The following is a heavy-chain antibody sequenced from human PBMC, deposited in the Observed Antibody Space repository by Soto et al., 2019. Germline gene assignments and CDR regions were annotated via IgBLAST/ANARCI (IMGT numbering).Heavy chain of an antibody. V-gene: IGHV1-69*13. CDR2: IIPIFGTA. CDR3: AFHYDSSGYYYPATWGAFDI. Sequence: SVKVSCKASGDTFSSYAISWVRQAPGQGLEWMGGIIPIFGTANYAQKFQGRVTITADESTSTAYMELSSLRSEDTAVYYCAFHYDSSGYYYPATWGAFDIWGQGTMVTVSS. CDR1: GDTFSSYA. D-gene: IGHD3-22*01. J-gene: IGHJ3*02.